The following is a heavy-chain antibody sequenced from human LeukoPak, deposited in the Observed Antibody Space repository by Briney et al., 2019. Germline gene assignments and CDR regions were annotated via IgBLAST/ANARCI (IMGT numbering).Heavy chain of an antibody. V-gene: IGHV4-59*01. CDR2: IYYSGST. Sequence: SETLSLTCTVSGGSISSYYWSWIRQPPGKGLEWIGYIYYSGSTNYNPSLKSRVTISVDTSKNQFSLKLSSVTAADTAVYYCARFHSSGYYQALDYWGQGTLVTVSS. J-gene: IGHJ4*02. CDR1: GGSISSYY. D-gene: IGHD3-22*01. CDR3: ARFHSSGYYQALDY.